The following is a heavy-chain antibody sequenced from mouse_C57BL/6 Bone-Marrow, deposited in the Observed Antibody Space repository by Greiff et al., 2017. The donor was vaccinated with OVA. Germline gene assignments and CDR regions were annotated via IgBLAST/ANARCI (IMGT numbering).Heavy chain of an antibody. Sequence: QVQLQQSGPGLVQPSQCLSITCTVSGFSLTSYGVHWVRQSPGKGLEWLGVIWRGGSTDYNAAFMSRLSITKDNSKSQVFFKMNSRQADDTAIYCCAKGYGYWYFDVWGTGTTVTVSS. J-gene: IGHJ1*03. V-gene: IGHV2-5*01. CDR3: AKGYGYWYFDV. D-gene: IGHD1-1*02. CDR1: GFSLTSYG. CDR2: IWRGGST.